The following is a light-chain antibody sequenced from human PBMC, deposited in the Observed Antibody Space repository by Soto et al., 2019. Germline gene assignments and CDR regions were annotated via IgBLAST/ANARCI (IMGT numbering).Light chain of an antibody. CDR3: SSYTSSNTVI. J-gene: IGLJ2*01. Sequence: QSALTQPASVSGSPGQSITISCTGTSTDIGDYNYVSWYQQHPGKAPKLMIYDVSNRPSGVSNRFSGSKSGTTASLTISGLQTDDEADYYCSSYTSSNTVIFGGGTKVTVL. V-gene: IGLV2-14*03. CDR1: STDIGDYNY. CDR2: DVS.